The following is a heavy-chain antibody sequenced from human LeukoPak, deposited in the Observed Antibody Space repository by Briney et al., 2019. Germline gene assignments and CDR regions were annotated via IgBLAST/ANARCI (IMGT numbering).Heavy chain of an antibody. CDR1: GGSISSSGYY. D-gene: IGHD4-23*01. J-gene: IGHJ4*02. CDR3: ARDLLNEGNHLDY. V-gene: IGHV4-39*02. CDR2: IHYSGSI. Sequence: SETLSLTCTVSGGSISSSGYYWGWIRQPPGKGLEWIGSIHYSGSIYYNPSLRSRVTISVDASKNQFSLKLSSVTAADTAVYYCARDLLNEGNHLDYWGQGTLVTVSS.